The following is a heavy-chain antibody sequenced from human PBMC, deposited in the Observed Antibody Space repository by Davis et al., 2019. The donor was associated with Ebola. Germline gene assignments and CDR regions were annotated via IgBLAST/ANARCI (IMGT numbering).Heavy chain of an antibody. V-gene: IGHV3-33*05. CDR2: ISYDGSNK. J-gene: IGHJ6*02. CDR3: ARSSSSWHYYYYGMDV. CDR1: GFTFSSYG. Sequence: GESLKISCAASGFTFSSYGMHWVRQAPGKGLEWVAVISYDGSNKYYADSVKGRFTISRDNSKNTLYLQMNSLRAEDTAVYYCARSSSSWHYYYYGMDVWGQGTTVTVSS. D-gene: IGHD6-13*01.